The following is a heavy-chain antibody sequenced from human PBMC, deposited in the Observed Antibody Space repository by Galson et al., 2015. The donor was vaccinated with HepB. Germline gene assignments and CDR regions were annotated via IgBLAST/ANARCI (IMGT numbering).Heavy chain of an antibody. J-gene: IGHJ4*02. CDR2: IWYDGSNK. CDR1: GFTFSSYG. V-gene: IGHV3-33*08. D-gene: IGHD3-10*01. CDR3: ARGSRGWIWFGEFLFDY. Sequence: SLRLSCAASGFTFSSYGMHWVRQAPGKGLEWVAAIWYDGSNKYYADSVKGRFTISRDNSKNTLYLQMNSLRAEDTAVYYCARGSRGWIWFGEFLFDYGGQGTLVTVSS.